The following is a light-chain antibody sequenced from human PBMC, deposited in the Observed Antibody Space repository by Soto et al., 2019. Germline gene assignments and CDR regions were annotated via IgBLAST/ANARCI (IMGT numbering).Light chain of an antibody. J-gene: IGKJ5*01. CDR3: QQYNKWPLIT. CDR2: GAS. CDR1: QSVSSSY. Sequence: EILWTQSPGTLSLSPGERATLSCRASQSVSSSYLAWYQQKPGRAPRLLIYGASTRATGIPARFSGSGSGTEFSLTISGLQTEDFALYYCQQYNKWPLITFGQGTRLEIK. V-gene: IGKV3-15*01.